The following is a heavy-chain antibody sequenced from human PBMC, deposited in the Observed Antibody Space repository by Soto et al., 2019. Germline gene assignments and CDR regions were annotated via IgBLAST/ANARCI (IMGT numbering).Heavy chain of an antibody. CDR2: INPNGGRT. CDR1: GYIFTSTW. D-gene: IGHD3-16*01. Sequence: QVQLVQSGAEVKKPGASVKVSCKASGYIFTSTWMHWVRQAPGQGLEWMGRINPNGGRTIYADKFQGKDNMTRDTSTATDYMELSSLRYEDTTMYYCEGDQSYSDAYWWLDSWGQGTLGTVAS. V-gene: IGHV1-46*01. J-gene: IGHJ5*01. CDR3: EGDQSYSDAYWWLDS.